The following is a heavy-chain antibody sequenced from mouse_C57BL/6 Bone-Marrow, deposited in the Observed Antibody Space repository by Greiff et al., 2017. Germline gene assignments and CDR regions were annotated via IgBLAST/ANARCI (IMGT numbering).Heavy chain of an antibody. V-gene: IGHV5-4*01. CDR3: ARIYYYGSSYVLHYYFDY. CDR1: GFTFSSYA. D-gene: IGHD1-1*01. Sequence: EVHLVESGGGLVKPGGSLKLSCAASGFTFSSYAMSWVRQTPEKRLEWVATISDGGSYTYYPDNVKGRFTISRDNAKNNLYLQMSHLKSEDTAMYYCARIYYYGSSYVLHYYFDYWGQGTTLTVSS. J-gene: IGHJ2*01. CDR2: ISDGGSYT.